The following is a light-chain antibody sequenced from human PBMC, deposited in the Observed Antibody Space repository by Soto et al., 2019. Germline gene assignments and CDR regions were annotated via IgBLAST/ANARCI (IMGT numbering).Light chain of an antibody. CDR3: TSYTSSSTRV. CDR2: DVS. Sequence: QSALTQPASVSGCPGQSITISCTGTSSDVGGYNYVSWYQQHPGKAPKLMIHDVSNRPSGVSNRFSGSKSGNTASLTISGLQAEDEANYYCTSYTSSSTRVFGGGTQLTVL. V-gene: IGLV2-14*01. J-gene: IGLJ2*01. CDR1: SSDVGGYNY.